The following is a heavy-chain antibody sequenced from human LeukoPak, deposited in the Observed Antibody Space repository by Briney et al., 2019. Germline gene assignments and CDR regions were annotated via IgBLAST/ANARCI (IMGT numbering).Heavy chain of an antibody. CDR1: GFTFSSYS. J-gene: IGHJ2*01. V-gene: IGHV3-21*01. D-gene: IGHD3-10*01. CDR2: ISTSGSYI. CDR3: PGGPGGGGWYFDL. Sequence: GGSLRLSCAASGFTFSSYSMNWVRQAPGKGLEWVSSISTSGSYIYYADSAKGRFTISRDNAKNSLYLQMNSLRAEDTAVYYWPGGPGGGGWYFDLWGRGTLVTVSS.